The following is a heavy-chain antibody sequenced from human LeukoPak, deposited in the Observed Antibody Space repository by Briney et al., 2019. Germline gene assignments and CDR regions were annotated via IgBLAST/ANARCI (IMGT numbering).Heavy chain of an antibody. CDR2: ISAASDKT. J-gene: IGHJ4*02. D-gene: IGHD3/OR15-3a*01. CDR3: AKVRDWGGFDY. CDR1: GFTFHTHG. Sequence: QTGGSLRLSCEASGFTFHTHGMYWVRQAPGKGLEWVSGISAASDKTYFIDSVKGRFFISRDNSKNTVHLQLNNLRAEDTAVYYCAKVRDWGGFDYWGQGTLVIVSS. V-gene: IGHV3-23*01.